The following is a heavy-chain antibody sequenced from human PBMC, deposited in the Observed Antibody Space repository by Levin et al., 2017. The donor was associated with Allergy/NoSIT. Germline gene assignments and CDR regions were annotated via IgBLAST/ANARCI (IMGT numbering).Heavy chain of an antibody. CDR2: TNWNGGTS. D-gene: IGHD1-14*01. CDR3: ARGNHWRRQYYFDH. Sequence: PGGSLRLSCAASGFTFDDYGMSWVRQVPGKGLEWVSGTNWNGGTSGYADSVKGRFTISRDNAKNSLYLQMNSLRDEDTAVYYCARGNHWRRQYYFDHWGQGAQVAVSS. CDR1: GFTFDDYG. V-gene: IGHV3-20*04. J-gene: IGHJ4*02.